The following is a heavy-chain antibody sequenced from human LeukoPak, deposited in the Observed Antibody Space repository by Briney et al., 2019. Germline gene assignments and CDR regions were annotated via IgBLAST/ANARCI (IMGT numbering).Heavy chain of an antibody. V-gene: IGHV6-1*01. Sequence: SQNLSLTCAISGDSVSSNSAAWNSIRQSPSSRLEWLGMTYYRSKWHNDSAVSVKSGITINPDTSKNQFSLQLKSLTPEDQAVNYCARELAAAGRIDYWGEGTLVTDSS. CDR2: TYYRSKWHN. J-gene: IGHJ4*02. D-gene: IGHD6-13*01. CDR3: ARELAAAGRIDY. CDR1: GDSVSSNSAA.